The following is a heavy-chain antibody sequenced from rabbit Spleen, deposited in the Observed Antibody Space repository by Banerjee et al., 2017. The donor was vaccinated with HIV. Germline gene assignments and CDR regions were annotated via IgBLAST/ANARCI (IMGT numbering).Heavy chain of an antibody. CDR2: IYTGSGGNT. Sequence: QQQLEESGGGLVKPGGTLTLTCKASGIDFSSYYYMCWVRQAPGKGLEWIGCIYTGSGGNTYYASWAKGRFTISKTSSTTVTLQMTSLTAADTATYFCARGGVASADYGYAFNLWGPGTLVTVS. CDR1: GIDFSSYYY. D-gene: IGHD6-1*01. J-gene: IGHJ4*01. V-gene: IGHV1S45*01. CDR3: ARGGVASADYGYAFNL.